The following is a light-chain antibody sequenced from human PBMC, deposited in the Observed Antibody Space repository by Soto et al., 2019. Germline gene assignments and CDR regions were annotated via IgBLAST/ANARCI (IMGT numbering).Light chain of an antibody. V-gene: IGLV2-14*01. CDR3: SSYTDSSNYV. Sequence: QSVLTQPRSVSGSPGQSVTISCTGTSSDVGGYNYVSWYQQHPGKAPKLMIYQVTNRPSGVSNRFSGSRSGNTASLTISGLQAEDEADYYCSSYTDSSNYVFGTGTKLTVL. CDR1: SSDVGGYNY. J-gene: IGLJ1*01. CDR2: QVT.